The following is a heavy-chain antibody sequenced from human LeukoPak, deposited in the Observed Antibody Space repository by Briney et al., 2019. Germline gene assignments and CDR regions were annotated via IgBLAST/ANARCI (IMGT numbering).Heavy chain of an antibody. CDR1: GFTFSSYW. J-gene: IGHJ6*03. V-gene: IGHV3-7*01. D-gene: IGHD2-15*01. CDR3: ARDPGYCSGGSCQYYYYYYMDV. Sequence: GGSLRLSCAASGFTFSSYWMSWVRQAPGKGLEWVANIKQDGSEKYYVDSVKGRFTISRDNAKNSLYVQMNSLRAEDTAVYYCARDPGYCSGGSCQYYYYYYMDVWGKGTTVTVSS. CDR2: IKQDGSEK.